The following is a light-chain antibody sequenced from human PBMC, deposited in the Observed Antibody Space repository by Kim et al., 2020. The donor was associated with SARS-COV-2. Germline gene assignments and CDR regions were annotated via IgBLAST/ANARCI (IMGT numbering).Light chain of an antibody. Sequence: SPGQTASITCSGDKLGDKYACWYQQKPGQSPVLVIYQDSKRPSGIPERFSGSNSGNTATLTISGTQAMDEADYFCQAWDSSTVVFGGGTQLTVL. CDR1: KLGDKY. V-gene: IGLV3-1*01. CDR3: QAWDSSTVV. CDR2: QDS. J-gene: IGLJ2*01.